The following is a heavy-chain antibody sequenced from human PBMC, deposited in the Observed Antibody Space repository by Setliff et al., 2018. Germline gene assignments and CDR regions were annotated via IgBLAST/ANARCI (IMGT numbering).Heavy chain of an antibody. CDR2: ISSTITST. D-gene: IGHD3-9*01. J-gene: IGHJ6*02. Sequence: GGSLRLSCAASGFTFSSSAMAWVRQAPGKGLEWVSAISSTITSTYYADSVKGRSTISRDNSKNTLYLQMNSLRAEDTAVYYCAKHGAYNDFLTGYNFYYDMDVWGQGTTVTVSS. V-gene: IGHV3-23*01. CDR1: GFTFSSSA. CDR3: AKHGAYNDFLTGYNFYYDMDV.